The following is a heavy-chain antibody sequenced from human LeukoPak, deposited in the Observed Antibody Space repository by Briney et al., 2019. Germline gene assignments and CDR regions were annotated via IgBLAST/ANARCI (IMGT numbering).Heavy chain of an antibody. Sequence: PSETLSLTCTVSGGSLSSYYWSWIRQPPGKGLEWIGEINHSGSTNYNPSLKSRVTISVDTSKNQFSLKLSSVTAADTAVYYCARQVSGDKQQPLDYWGQGTLVTVSS. CDR3: ARQVSGDKQQPLDY. CDR2: INHSGST. CDR1: GGSLSSYY. J-gene: IGHJ4*02. D-gene: IGHD6-13*01. V-gene: IGHV4-34*01.